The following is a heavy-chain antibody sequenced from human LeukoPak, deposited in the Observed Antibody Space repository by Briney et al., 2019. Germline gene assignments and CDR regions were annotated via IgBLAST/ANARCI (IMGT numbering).Heavy chain of an antibody. D-gene: IGHD5-24*01. CDR2: IYHSGST. CDR3: ARSPERWLQLLIDY. J-gene: IGHJ4*02. Sequence: SETLSLTCAVSGYSISSGYYWGWVRQPPGEGLEWIGSIYHSGSTYYNPSLKSRVTISVDTSKNQFSLKLSSVTAADTAVYYCARSPERWLQLLIDYWGQGTLVTVSS. V-gene: IGHV4-38-2*01. CDR1: GYSISSGYY.